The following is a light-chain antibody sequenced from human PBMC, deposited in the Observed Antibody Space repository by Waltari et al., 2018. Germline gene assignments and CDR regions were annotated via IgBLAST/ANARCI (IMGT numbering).Light chain of an antibody. CDR3: CSYAVIGTFVI. CDR1: SSDIGGYNY. CDR2: DVS. J-gene: IGLJ2*01. V-gene: IGLV2-23*02. Sequence: LTQPASVSGSPGQSITISCTGTSSDIGGYNYVSWYQKHPGKGPKLIIYDVSTRPSGISDRFFGSKSGNTASLTISGLQAEDEADYYCCSYAVIGTFVIFGGGTKLTVL.